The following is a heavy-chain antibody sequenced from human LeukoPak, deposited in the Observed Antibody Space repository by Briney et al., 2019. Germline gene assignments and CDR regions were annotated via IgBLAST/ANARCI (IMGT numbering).Heavy chain of an antibody. Sequence: SETLSLTCTVSGGSISSGGYYWSWIRQPPGKGLEWIGYIYHSGSTYYNPSLKSRVTISVDTSKNQFSLKLSSVTAADTAVYYCARVGAHDHTYSSSWYTGVYYYYYMDVWGKGTTVTVSS. CDR3: ARVGAHDHTYSSSWYTGVYYYYYMDV. J-gene: IGHJ6*03. CDR2: IYHSGST. D-gene: IGHD6-13*01. CDR1: GGSISSGGYY. V-gene: IGHV4-30-2*01.